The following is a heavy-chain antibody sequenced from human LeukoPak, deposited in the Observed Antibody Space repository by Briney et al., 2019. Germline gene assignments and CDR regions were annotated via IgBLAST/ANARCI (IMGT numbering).Heavy chain of an antibody. CDR3: ARDQSPLNGGYSEGEVFDC. CDR1: GYTFTSYG. D-gene: IGHD5-12*01. V-gene: IGHV1-18*01. J-gene: IGHJ4*02. CDR2: SSLNNVNK. Sequence: ASVKVSCKASGYTFTSYGINWLRQAPGRGLEWMGRSSLNNVNKNYVEKLQGRVTMTTDTSTSTAHMELRSLRPDDTAVYYCARDQSPLNGGYSEGEVFDCWGQGTLVTVSS.